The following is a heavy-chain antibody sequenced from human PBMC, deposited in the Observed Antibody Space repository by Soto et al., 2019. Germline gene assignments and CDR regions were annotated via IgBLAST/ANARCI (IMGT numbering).Heavy chain of an antibody. J-gene: IGHJ5*02. CDR3: ASQGITMLRGVILNWFDP. D-gene: IGHD3-10*01. Sequence: SETLSLTCTVSGGSISSSSYYWGWIRQPPGKGLEWIGYVHYTGSTNYNHSLKSRVTISLDTSKNQKSLKLSSVTAADKAVYNCASQGITMLRGVILNWFDPWGQGTLVTVSS. CDR1: GGSISSSSYY. V-gene: IGHV4-61*05. CDR2: VHYTGST.